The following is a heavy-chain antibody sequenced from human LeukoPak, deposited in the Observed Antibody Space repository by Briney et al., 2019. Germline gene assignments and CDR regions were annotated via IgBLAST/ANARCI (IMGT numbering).Heavy chain of an antibody. CDR2: ISSSSSYI. CDR3: ARDPYCSGGSCYYSD. J-gene: IGHJ4*02. CDR1: GFTFSSYS. Sequence: GGSLRLSCAASGFTFSSYSMNWVRQAPGKGLEWVSSISSSSSYIYYADSVKGRFPISRDNAKNSVYLQMNSLRAEDTAVYYCARDPYCSGGSCYYSDWGQGTLVTVSS. V-gene: IGHV3-21*01. D-gene: IGHD2-15*01.